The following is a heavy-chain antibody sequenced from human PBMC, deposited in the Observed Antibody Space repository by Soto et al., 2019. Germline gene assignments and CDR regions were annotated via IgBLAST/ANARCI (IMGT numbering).Heavy chain of an antibody. J-gene: IGHJ4*02. CDR1: GFTFSSYE. D-gene: IGHD3-16*02. CDR3: ARGNSPVNVY. CDR2: ITSSGSTT. V-gene: IGHV3-48*03. Sequence: VGSLRLSCAASGFTFSSYEMNWVRRAPGKGLEWISYITSSGSTTYYADSVKGRFTISRDNAKNSLYLQMNSLRADDTAVYYCARGNSPVNVYWGQGTLVTVSS.